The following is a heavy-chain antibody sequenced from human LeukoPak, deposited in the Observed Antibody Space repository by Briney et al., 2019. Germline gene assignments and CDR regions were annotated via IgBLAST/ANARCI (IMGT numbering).Heavy chain of an antibody. J-gene: IGHJ6*03. CDR1: GFTFSSYA. CDR3: ARDPTGRNYYYYYMDV. V-gene: IGHV3-30-3*01. CDR2: ISYDGSNK. Sequence: GGSLRLSCAASGFTFSSYAMDWVRQAPGKGLEWVAVISYDGSNKYYADSVKGRFTISRDNSKNTLYLQMNSLRAEDTAVYYCARDPTGRNYYYYYMDVWGKGTTVTVSS.